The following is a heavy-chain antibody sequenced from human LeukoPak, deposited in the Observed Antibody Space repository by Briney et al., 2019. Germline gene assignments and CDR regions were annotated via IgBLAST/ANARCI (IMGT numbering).Heavy chain of an antibody. D-gene: IGHD6-19*01. V-gene: IGHV3-9*03. CDR2: ISWNSGSI. Sequence: PGRSLRLSCAASGFTFDDYAMQWIRQAPGKGLEWVSGISWNSGSIGYADSVKGRFTISRDNAKNSLYLQMNSLRAEDMALYYCAKGRGLVLDWYFDLWGRGTLVTVSS. J-gene: IGHJ2*01. CDR3: AKGRGLVLDWYFDL. CDR1: GFTFDDYA.